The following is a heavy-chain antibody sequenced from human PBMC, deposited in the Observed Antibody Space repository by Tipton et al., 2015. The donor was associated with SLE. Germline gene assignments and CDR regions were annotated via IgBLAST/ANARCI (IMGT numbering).Heavy chain of an antibody. CDR3: AREEGSGGGILDY. CDR1: GSSISSYY. J-gene: IGHJ4*02. Sequence: TLSLTCTVSGSSISSYYWSWIRQSPGKGLEWIGNIFYSGITNDNPSLKSRITISVDSFKNTFSLRLNSVTAADTAIYYCAREEGSGGGILDYWGQGILVTVSS. D-gene: IGHD2-15*01. V-gene: IGHV4-59*01. CDR2: IFYSGIT.